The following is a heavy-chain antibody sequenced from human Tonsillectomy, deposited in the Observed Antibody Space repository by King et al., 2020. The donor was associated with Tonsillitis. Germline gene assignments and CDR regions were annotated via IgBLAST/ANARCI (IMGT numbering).Heavy chain of an antibody. CDR1: GGSISSYY. V-gene: IGHV4-59*01. J-gene: IGHJ3*02. D-gene: IGHD3-10*01. Sequence: VQLQESGPGLVKPSETLSLTCTVSGGSISSYYWSWIRQPPGKGLEWIGYIYYSGSTNYNPSLKSRVTISVDTSKNQFSLKLSSVTAADTAVYYCARAGVRGVIRDAVDIWGQGTMVTVSS. CDR3: ARAGVRGVIRDAVDI. CDR2: IYYSGST.